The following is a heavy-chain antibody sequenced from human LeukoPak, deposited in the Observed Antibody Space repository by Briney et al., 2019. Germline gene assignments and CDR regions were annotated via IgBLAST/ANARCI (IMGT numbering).Heavy chain of an antibody. J-gene: IGHJ5*02. V-gene: IGHV4-34*01. CDR3: ARHMAFYNYGSGSYRRWFDP. D-gene: IGHD3-10*01. CDR2: INHSGST. CDR1: GGSFSGYY. Sequence: SETLSLTCAVYGGSFSGYYWSWIRQPPGKGLEWIGEINHSGSTNYNPSLKSRVTISVDTSKNQFSLKLSSVTAADTAVYYCARHMAFYNYGSGSYRRWFDPWGQGTLVTVSS.